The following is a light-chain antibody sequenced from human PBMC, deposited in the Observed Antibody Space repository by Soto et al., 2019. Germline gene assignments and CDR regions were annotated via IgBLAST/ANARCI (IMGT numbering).Light chain of an antibody. CDR2: AAS. CDR1: QSVGTNL. CDR3: QQYGSSQWT. V-gene: IGKV3-20*01. J-gene: IGKJ1*01. Sequence: EIVLTQSPGTLSLSLGERGTLSCRASQSVGTNLLAWYQQRPGQGPTLLIYAASSRATGVPDRFSGSGSGTDFTLTISRLEPEDCAVYYCQQYGSSQWTFGQGTKVEIK.